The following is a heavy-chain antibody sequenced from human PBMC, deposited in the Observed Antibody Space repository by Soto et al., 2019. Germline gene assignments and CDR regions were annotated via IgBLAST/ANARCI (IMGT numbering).Heavy chain of an antibody. V-gene: IGHV3-7*01. CDR1: GFTFSSYD. CDR2: IKQDGSEK. J-gene: IGHJ4*02. Sequence: PGGSRRLSCAASGFTFSSYDIHWVRQAPGKGLEWVANIKQDGSEKYYVDSVKGRFTISRDNAKNSLYLQMNSLRAEDTAVYYCAKRSSSSTFDYWGQGTLVTVSS. CDR3: AKRSSSSTFDY. D-gene: IGHD6-6*01.